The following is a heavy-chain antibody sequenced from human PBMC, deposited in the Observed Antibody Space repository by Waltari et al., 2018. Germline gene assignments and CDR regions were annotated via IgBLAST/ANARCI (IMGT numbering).Heavy chain of an antibody. CDR3: VSCTYYPLDY. CDR2: MSNSADYT. J-gene: IGHJ4*02. V-gene: IGHV3-48*03. Sequence: EVLLVESGGGFVQPGGSLRLSCAASGFLFSYSGMSWVRQGPGKGLEWVEHMSNSADYTVYADSVKGRFTISRDNAKKSLFLHMTALRAEDTALYYCVSCTYYPLDYWGQGALVTVSS. CDR1: GFLFSYSG. D-gene: IGHD3-10*01.